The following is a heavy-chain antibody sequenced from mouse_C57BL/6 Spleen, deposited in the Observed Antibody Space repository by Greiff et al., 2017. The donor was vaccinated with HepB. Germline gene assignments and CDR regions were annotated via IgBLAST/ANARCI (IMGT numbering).Heavy chain of an antibody. V-gene: IGHV1-9*01. D-gene: IGHD1-1*01. CDR2: ILPGSGST. CDR1: GYTFTGYW. Sequence: VQLQESGAELMKPGASVKLSCKATGYTFTGYWIEWVKQRPGHGLEWIGEILPGSGSTNYNEKFKGKATFTADTSSNTAYMQLSSLTTEDSAIYYCARGRFITTVVHWYFDVWGTGTTVTVSS. CDR3: ARGRFITTVVHWYFDV. J-gene: IGHJ1*03.